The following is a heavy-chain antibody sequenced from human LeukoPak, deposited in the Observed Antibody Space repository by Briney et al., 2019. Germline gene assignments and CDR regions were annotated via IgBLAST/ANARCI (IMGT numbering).Heavy chain of an antibody. D-gene: IGHD3-3*01. CDR1: GGSFSGDS. CDR2: INHSGST. J-gene: IGHJ3*02. CDR3: ARGSSGDFWSGYSLLGAFDI. V-gene: IGHV4-34*01. Sequence: PSETLSLTCAVYGGSFSGDSWSWIRQPPGKGLEWIGEINHSGSTNYNPSLKSRVTVSVDTSKNQFSLKLSSVTAADTAVYYCARGSSGDFWSGYSLLGAFDIWGQGTMVTVSS.